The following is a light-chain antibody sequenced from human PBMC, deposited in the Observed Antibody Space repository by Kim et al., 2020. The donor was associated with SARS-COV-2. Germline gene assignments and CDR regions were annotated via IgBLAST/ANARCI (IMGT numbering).Light chain of an antibody. CDR3: QQFGSSLYT. J-gene: IGKJ2*01. Sequence: LSPAERATLSCRASQTLISDSLAWYQQKPGQAPRIHIYGTSKRAGGIPDRFSGSGSGTDFTLTISRLEPEDSAVYYCQQFGSSLYTFGQGTKLEI. CDR1: QTLISDS. CDR2: GTS. V-gene: IGKV3-20*01.